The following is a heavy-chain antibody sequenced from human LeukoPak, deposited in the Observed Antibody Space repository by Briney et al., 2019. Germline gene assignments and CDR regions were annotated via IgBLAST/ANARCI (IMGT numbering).Heavy chain of an antibody. CDR2: ISGSGGST. V-gene: IGHV3-23*01. CDR1: GFTFSSYA. Sequence: GGSLRLSCAASGFTFSSYAMSWVRQAPGKGLEWVSAISGSGGSTYYADSVKGRFTISRDNSKNTLYLQMNSLRAEDTAVYYCAKDGIVGATTRSFFDYWGQGTLVTVSS. CDR3: AKDGIVGATTRSFFDY. J-gene: IGHJ4*02. D-gene: IGHD1-26*01.